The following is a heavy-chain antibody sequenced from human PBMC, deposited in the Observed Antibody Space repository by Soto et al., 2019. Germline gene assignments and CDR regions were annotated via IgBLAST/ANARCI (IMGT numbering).Heavy chain of an antibody. CDR3: ARTPVRGPDFWSGYYTYYFDY. V-gene: IGHV4-61*01. CDR1: VGSVSGGSYY. Sequence: PSVTLSLTCTVSVGSVSGGSYYWIWIRHPPGKGLEWIGYIYYSGSTNYNPSLKSRVTISVDTSKNQFSLKLSSVTAADTAVYYCARTPVRGPDFWSGYYTYYFDYWGQGTLVTVSS. D-gene: IGHD3-3*01. CDR2: IYYSGST. J-gene: IGHJ4*02.